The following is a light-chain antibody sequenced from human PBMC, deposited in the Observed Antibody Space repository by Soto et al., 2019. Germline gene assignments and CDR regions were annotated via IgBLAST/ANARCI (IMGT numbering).Light chain of an antibody. V-gene: IGKV1-27*01. CDR1: KGISNY. CDR2: AAS. J-gene: IGKJ4*01. Sequence: DVQMTQSPSSLSASVGDRVTITCRASKGISNYLAWYQQKPGKVPKVLIYAASTLQSGVPSRFSGSGSGTDFTLTISSLQPEDVATYYCQKYNSAPLTFGGGTKVAI. CDR3: QKYNSAPLT.